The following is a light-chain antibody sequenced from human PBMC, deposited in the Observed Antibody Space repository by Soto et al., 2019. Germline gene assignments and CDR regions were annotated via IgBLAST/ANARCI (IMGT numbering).Light chain of an antibody. CDR3: QQSYSPIT. J-gene: IGKJ3*01. CDR2: GAS. CDR1: QSVSSN. Sequence: EIVMTQSPATLSVSPGERATLSCRASQSVSSNLAWYQQKPGQAPRLLIYGASTRATGIPARFSGSGSGTEFTLTISSLQPEDFATYYCQQSYSPITFGPGTKVDIK. V-gene: IGKV3-15*01.